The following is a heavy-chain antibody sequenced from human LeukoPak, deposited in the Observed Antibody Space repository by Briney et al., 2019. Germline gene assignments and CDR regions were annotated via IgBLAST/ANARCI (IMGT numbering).Heavy chain of an antibody. J-gene: IGHJ4*02. CDR3: ARDDNSPFDDRYDY. CDR2: SNPSGGTT. V-gene: IGHV1-46*01. CDR1: GYTFTNYY. D-gene: IGHD3-22*01. Sequence: ASVKVSCRASGYTFTNYYIHWVRQAPGQGLEWMGISNPSGGTTNYAQKFQGRVTMPRDTSTSTAYMELSSLRSEDTAVYYCARDDNSPFDDRYDYWGQGTLVTVSS.